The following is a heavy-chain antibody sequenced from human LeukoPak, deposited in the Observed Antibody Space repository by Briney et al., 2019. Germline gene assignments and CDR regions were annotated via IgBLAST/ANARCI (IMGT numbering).Heavy chain of an antibody. Sequence: PGGSLRLSCAVSGFTVSSNYMSWVRQAPGKGLEWVSVIYSGGSTYYADSVKGRFTISRDNSKNTLYLQMNSLRAEDTAVYYCARDYGDYKSDAFDIWGQGTMVTVSS. CDR2: IYSGGST. CDR1: GFTVSSNY. J-gene: IGHJ3*02. V-gene: IGHV3-53*01. CDR3: ARDYGDYKSDAFDI. D-gene: IGHD4-17*01.